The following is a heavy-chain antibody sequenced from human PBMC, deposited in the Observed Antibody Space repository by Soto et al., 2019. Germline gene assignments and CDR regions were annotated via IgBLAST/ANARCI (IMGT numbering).Heavy chain of an antibody. V-gene: IGHV3-23*01. CDR3: AHRNYYESRGYYYYFDY. Sequence: EVQLLESGGGLVQPGGSLRLSCAASGFTFSSYVMSWVRQAPGKGLEWVSGISGSGGSTYYADSVKGRFTISRDNSKNTLYLQMNSLRAEETAVYYCAHRNYYESRGYYYYFDYWGQGTLVTVSS. CDR2: ISGSGGST. CDR1: GFTFSSYV. D-gene: IGHD3-22*01. J-gene: IGHJ4*02.